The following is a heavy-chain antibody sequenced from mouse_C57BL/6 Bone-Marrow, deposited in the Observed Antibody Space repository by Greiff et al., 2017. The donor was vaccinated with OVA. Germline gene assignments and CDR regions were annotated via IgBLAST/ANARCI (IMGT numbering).Heavy chain of an antibody. CDR2: IRSKSSNYAT. J-gene: IGHJ4*01. D-gene: IGHD1-1*01. V-gene: IGHV10-3*01. CDR1: GFTFNTYA. CDR3: VSEYYGSSYYDMDY. Sequence: EVQGVESGGGLVQPKGSLKLSCAASGFTFNTYAMHWVRQAPGKGLEWVARIRSKSSNYATYYVDSVKARFNISRDDSQSMRYLQINNLKPEDTAMYYCVSEYYGSSYYDMDYWGQGTSVTVSS.